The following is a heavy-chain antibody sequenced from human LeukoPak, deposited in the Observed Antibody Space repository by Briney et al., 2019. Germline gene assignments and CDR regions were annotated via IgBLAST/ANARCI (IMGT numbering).Heavy chain of an antibody. CDR3: ARAITMVRGANLNWFDP. CDR2: FYYSGST. Sequence: PSETLSLTCTVSGASMSNYYWSWIRQPPGKGLEWIGHFYYSGSTNYNPSLKSRVTISVDTSKNQFSLKLSSVTAADTAVYYCARAITMVRGANLNWFDPWGQGTLVTVSS. J-gene: IGHJ5*02. D-gene: IGHD3-10*01. V-gene: IGHV4-59*08. CDR1: GASMSNYY.